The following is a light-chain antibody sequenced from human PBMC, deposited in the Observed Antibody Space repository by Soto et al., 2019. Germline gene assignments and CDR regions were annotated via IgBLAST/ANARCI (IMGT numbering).Light chain of an antibody. V-gene: IGKV3-20*01. CDR1: QTVSNSQ. CDR3: HQYDRSPLT. Sequence: EIVLTQSPGTLSLSPGERATLSCRASQTVSNSQLAWYQQKPGQAPRLLIFGASSRATDIPDRFSGSGFGTDFTLTISRLEPEDFAVYYCHQYDRSPLTFGGGTKVEIK. J-gene: IGKJ4*01. CDR2: GAS.